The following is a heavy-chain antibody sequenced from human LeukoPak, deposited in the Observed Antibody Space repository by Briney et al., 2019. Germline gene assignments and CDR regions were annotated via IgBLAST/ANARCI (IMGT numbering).Heavy chain of an antibody. V-gene: IGHV3-23*01. D-gene: IGHD3-10*01. Sequence: GGSLRLSCAASGFTFSSYAMSWVRQAPGKGLEWVSSIGGSGGSTYYADSVKGRSTISRDTSKNTLYLQMNSLRAEDTAVSYCAKYRGFGDSYDSWGQGTLVTVSS. J-gene: IGHJ4*02. CDR3: AKYRGFGDSYDS. CDR2: IGGSGGST. CDR1: GFTFSSYA.